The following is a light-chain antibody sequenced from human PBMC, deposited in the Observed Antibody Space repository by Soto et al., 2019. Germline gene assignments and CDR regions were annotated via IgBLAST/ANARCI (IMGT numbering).Light chain of an antibody. V-gene: IGLV1-44*01. CDR3: VAWDDSLNGHV. CDR1: SSNMRTNT. J-gene: IGLJ1*01. CDR2: VND. Sequence: QSVLTQPPSASGTPGQRVTISCSGGSSNMRTNTVSWYQQVPGTAPKVLIYVNDQRPSGVPDRFSGSNSGTSASLAISGLQPEDEAEYYCVAWDDSLNGHVFGTGTKVTVL.